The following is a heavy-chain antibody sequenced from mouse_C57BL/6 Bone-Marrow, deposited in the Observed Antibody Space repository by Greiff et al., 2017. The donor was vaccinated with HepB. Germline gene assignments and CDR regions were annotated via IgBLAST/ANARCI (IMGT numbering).Heavy chain of an antibody. J-gene: IGHJ2*01. Sequence: VHVKQSGTVLARPGASVKMSCKTSGYTFTSYWMHWVKQRPGQGLEWIGAIYPGNSDTSYNQKFKGKAKLTAVTSASTAYMELSSLTNEDSAVYYCTRRITTVDDFDYWGQGTTLTVSS. CDR2: IYPGNSDT. CDR1: GYTFTSYW. D-gene: IGHD1-1*01. CDR3: TRRITTVDDFDY. V-gene: IGHV1-5*01.